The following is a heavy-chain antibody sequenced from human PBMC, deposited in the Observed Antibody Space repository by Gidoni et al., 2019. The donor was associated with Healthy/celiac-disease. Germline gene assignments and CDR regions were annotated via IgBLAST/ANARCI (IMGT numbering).Heavy chain of an antibody. Sequence: QLQLQESGPGLVQPSETLSLTCTVSGASIISSSYFWGWIRQPPGKGLEWIGSIYYSGRTYYNPSLKSRVTISVDTSKNQFSLKLSSVTAADTAVYYCARHPYYDFWSGYRLNNWFDPWGQGTLVTVSS. D-gene: IGHD3-3*01. V-gene: IGHV4-39*01. J-gene: IGHJ5*02. CDR1: GASIISSSYF. CDR2: IYYSGRT. CDR3: ARHPYYDFWSGYRLNNWFDP.